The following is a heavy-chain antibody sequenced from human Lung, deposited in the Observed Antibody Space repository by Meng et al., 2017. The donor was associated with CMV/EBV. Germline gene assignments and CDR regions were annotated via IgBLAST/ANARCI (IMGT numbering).Heavy chain of an antibody. CDR2: IYYGGST. J-gene: IGHJ6*02. D-gene: IGHD2-2*01. CDR3: ARDRCSSTSCYFGSYYYGMDV. Sequence: TLSLXXTVSGGSISSGGYYWSWIRQHPGKGLEWIGYIYYGGSTYYNPSLKSRVTISVDTSKNQFSLKLSSVTAADTAVYYCARDRCSSTSCYFGSYYYGMDVWGRGTTVTVSS. V-gene: IGHV4-31*03. CDR1: GGSISSGGYY.